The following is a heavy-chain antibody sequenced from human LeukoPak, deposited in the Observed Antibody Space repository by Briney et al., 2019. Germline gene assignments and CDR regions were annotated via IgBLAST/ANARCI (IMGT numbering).Heavy chain of an antibody. CDR3: ASSPYYDFWSGYSSPNWFDP. D-gene: IGHD3-3*01. J-gene: IGHJ5*02. CDR1: GYTFTSYD. CDR2: MNPNSGNT. Sequence: ASVKVSCKASGYTFTSYDINWVRQATGQGLEWMGWMNPNSGNTGYAQKFQGRVTMTRNTSISTAYMELSSLRSEDTAVHYCASSPYYDFWSGYSSPNWFDPWGQGTLVTVSS. V-gene: IGHV1-8*01.